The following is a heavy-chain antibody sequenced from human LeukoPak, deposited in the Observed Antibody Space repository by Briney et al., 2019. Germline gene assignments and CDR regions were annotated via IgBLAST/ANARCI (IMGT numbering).Heavy chain of an antibody. CDR2: VTYDGSHR. V-gene: IGHV3-30-3*01. D-gene: IGHD3-10*01. CDR3: ARGSGYNLIYAVDV. J-gene: IGHJ6*02. Sequence: GGSLRLSCAASGFIFSSYAMHWVRQAPGRGLEWVAIVTYDGSHRYYADSVKGRFTISRDNSKDTLYLQMNNLRVDDTALYYCARGSGYNLIYAVDVWGQGTTVTVSS. CDR1: GFIFSSYA.